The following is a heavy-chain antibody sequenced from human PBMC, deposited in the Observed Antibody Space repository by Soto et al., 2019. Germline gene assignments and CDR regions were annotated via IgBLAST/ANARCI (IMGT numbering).Heavy chain of an antibody. CDR3: AKVPHYDFWSGYYYYGMDV. J-gene: IGHJ6*02. V-gene: IGHV3-23*01. CDR1: GFTFSSYA. Sequence: EVQLLESGGGLVQPGGSLRLPCAASGFTFSSYAMSWVRQAPGKGLEWVSAISGSGGSTYYADSVKGRFTISRDNSKNTLYLQMNSLRAEDTAVYYCAKVPHYDFWSGYYYYGMDVWGQGTTVTVSS. CDR2: ISGSGGST. D-gene: IGHD3-3*01.